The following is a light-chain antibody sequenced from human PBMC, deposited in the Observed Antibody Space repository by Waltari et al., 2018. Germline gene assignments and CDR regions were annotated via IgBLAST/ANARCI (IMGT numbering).Light chain of an antibody. J-gene: IGKJ2*01. CDR3: QQSYSSPYT. Sequence: DIQMTQSPSSLSASVGDRVTITCRASQSIITYLNWYQQNPGKAPNLLISGASSLHTGVPSRVRGSGSGTDCTLTISSLQPEDFAIYYCQQSYSSPYTVGQGTKVE. CDR1: QSIITY. V-gene: IGKV1-39*01. CDR2: GAS.